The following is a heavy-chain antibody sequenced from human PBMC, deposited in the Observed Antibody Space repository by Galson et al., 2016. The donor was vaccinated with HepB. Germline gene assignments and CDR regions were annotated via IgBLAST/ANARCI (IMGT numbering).Heavy chain of an antibody. CDR2: IHSDGSTT. CDR1: GFIFSNYW. CDR3: ARPGYCGGSSCYVPFDI. V-gene: IGHV3-74*01. D-gene: IGHD2-15*01. Sequence: SLRLSCAASGFIFSNYWMHWARQAPGKGLVWVSRIHSDGSTTSYADSVKGRFTISRDNAKNTLYLQMNSLRAEDTAVYYCARPGYCGGSSCYVPFDIWGQGTMATVSS. J-gene: IGHJ3*02.